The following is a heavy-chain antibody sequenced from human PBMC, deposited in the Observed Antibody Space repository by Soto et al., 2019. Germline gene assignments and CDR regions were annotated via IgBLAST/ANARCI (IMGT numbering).Heavy chain of an antibody. Sequence: QVQLVQSGAEVKKPGSSVKVSCKASGGTFSSYAISWVRQAPGQGLEWMGGIIPIFGTANYAQKFQGRVTITADEPPSTAYMELSSLRSEDTAVYYCARSYYDSSGYWRYYGMDVWGQGTTVTVSS. CDR3: ARSYYDSSGYWRYYGMDV. V-gene: IGHV1-69*01. J-gene: IGHJ6*02. CDR2: IIPIFGTA. CDR1: GGTFSSYA. D-gene: IGHD3-22*01.